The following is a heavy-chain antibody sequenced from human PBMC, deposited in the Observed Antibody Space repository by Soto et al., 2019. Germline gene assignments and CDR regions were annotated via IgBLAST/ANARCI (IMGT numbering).Heavy chain of an antibody. CDR1: GFTFSDYH. CDR3: ARDSYGFDK. J-gene: IGHJ4*02. D-gene: IGHD3-10*01. CDR2: MSGSGSTI. Sequence: GGSLRLSCAASGFTFSDYHMSWIRQAPGKGLEWVSHMSGSGSTIDYADSVKGRFTISRDNSKNTLYLEMNSLTAEDTAVYYCARDSYGFDKWGQGTLVTVSS. V-gene: IGHV3-11*04.